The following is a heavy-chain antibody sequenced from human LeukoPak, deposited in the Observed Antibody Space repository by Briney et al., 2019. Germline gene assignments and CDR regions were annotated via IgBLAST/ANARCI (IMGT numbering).Heavy chain of an antibody. D-gene: IGHD6-19*01. J-gene: IGHJ4*02. CDR2: INSDGRTT. V-gene: IGHV3-74*01. CDR1: GFTFSNNW. CDR3: AKGAVAGPGGVYYFDY. Sequence: PGGSLRLSCAASGFTFSNNWMHWVRQAPGKGLVWVSRINSDGRTTTYADSVKGRFTISRDNSKNTLYLQMNSLRAEDAAVYYCAKGAVAGPGGVYYFDYWGQGTLVTVSS.